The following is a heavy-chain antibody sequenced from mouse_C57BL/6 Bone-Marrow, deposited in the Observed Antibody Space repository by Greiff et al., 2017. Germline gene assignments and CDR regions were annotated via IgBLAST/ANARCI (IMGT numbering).Heavy chain of an antibody. D-gene: IGHD1-1*01. CDR2: LYPRDGST. CDR3: ARLEFDGSSGDWYCDV. J-gene: IGHJ1*03. V-gene: IGHV1-85*01. CDR1: GYTFTSYD. Sequence: VKLVESGPELVKPGASVKLSCKASGYTFTSYDINWVKQRPGQGLEWIGWLYPRDGSTKYNEKFKGKATLTVDQSSSTAYRELHSLTSEDSAVYFCARLEFDGSSGDWYCDVWGTGTTVTVSS.